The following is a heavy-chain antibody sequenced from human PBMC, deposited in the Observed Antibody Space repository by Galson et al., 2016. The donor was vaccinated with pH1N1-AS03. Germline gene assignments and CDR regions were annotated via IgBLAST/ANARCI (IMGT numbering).Heavy chain of an antibody. D-gene: IGHD2-21*01. Sequence: SVKVSCKASRYTFTGFFMHWVRQAPGQGLEWMGRINPNTGAANYAQKFQGRVTMTMDTSISTAYMELSSLRSDDTAIYYCADLYSVTHPGANDYWGQGTLVTVSS. CDR2: INPNTGAA. CDR1: RYTFTGFF. V-gene: IGHV1-2*06. J-gene: IGHJ4*02. CDR3: ADLYSVTHPGANDY.